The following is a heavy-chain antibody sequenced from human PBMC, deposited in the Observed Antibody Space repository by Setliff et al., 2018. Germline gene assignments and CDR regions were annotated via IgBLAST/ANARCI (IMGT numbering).Heavy chain of an antibody. Sequence: SETLSLTCNVSGASISSGSHYWSWLRQSAGGKPTWVGHVYSTGSTNYNPSFESRVSISVDKSNNQCSLKMTSVTAADTAMYYCVRDRYGRNSDGSGVYNWFDSWGQGILVTVS. CDR3: VRDRYGRNSDGSGVYNWFDS. CDR2: VYSTGST. D-gene: IGHD2-15*01. CDR1: GASISSGSHY. V-gene: IGHV4-61*09. J-gene: IGHJ5*01.